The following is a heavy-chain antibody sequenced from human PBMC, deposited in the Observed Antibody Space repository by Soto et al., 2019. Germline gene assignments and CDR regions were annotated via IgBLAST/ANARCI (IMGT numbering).Heavy chain of an antibody. CDR1: GGSFSGYY. Sequence: VQLQQWGAGLLKPSETLSLTCAVYGGSFSGYYWSWIRQPPGKGLEWVSAISGSGGSTYYADSVKGRFTISRDNSKNTLYLQMNSLRAEDTAVYYCAKDPGVAWGQGTLVTVSS. CDR3: AKDPGVA. D-gene: IGHD3-3*01. CDR2: ISGSGGST. J-gene: IGHJ5*02. V-gene: IGHV3-23*01.